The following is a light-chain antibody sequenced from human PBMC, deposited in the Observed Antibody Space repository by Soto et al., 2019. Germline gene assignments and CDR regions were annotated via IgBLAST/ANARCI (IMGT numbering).Light chain of an antibody. J-gene: IGKJ1*01. V-gene: IGKV1-5*03. CDR2: KAS. CDR3: QQFNSYPWT. CDR1: QSIGSW. Sequence: DIQMTQSPSTLSASVGDRVTITCRASQSIGSWLAWYQQKPGKAPNLLIYKASSLESGVPSRFSGSGSGTEFTVTISSLQPEDFATYYCQQFNSYPWTFGQGTKVEI.